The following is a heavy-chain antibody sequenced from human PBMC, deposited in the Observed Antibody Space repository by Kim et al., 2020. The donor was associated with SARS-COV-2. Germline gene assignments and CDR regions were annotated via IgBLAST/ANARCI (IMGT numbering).Heavy chain of an antibody. CDR3: ARVLSIAAAGQRGTFDY. Sequence: SETLSLTCAVSGGSISSSNWWSWVRQPPGKGLEWIGEIYHSGSTNYNPSLKSRVTISVDKSKNQFSLKLSSVTAADTAVYYCARVLSIAAAGQRGTFDYWGQGTLVTVSS. V-gene: IGHV4-4*02. CDR1: GGSISSSNW. J-gene: IGHJ4*02. CDR2: IYHSGST. D-gene: IGHD6-13*01.